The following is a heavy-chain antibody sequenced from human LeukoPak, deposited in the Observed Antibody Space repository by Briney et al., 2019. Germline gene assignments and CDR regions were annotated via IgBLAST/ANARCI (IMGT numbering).Heavy chain of an antibody. J-gene: IGHJ4*02. CDR2: ISYDGSNK. D-gene: IGHD1-26*01. Sequence: SCKASGYTFTGYYMHWVRQAPGKGLEWVAVISYDGSNKYYADSVKGRFTISRDNSKNTLYLQMNSLRAEDTAVYYCAKDYRVGATQPFDYWGQGTLVTVSS. CDR3: AKDYRVGATQPFDY. CDR1: GYTFTGYY. V-gene: IGHV3-30*18.